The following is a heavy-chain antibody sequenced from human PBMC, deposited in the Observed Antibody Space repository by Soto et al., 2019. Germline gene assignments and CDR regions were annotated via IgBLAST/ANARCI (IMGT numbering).Heavy chain of an antibody. D-gene: IGHD6-19*01. CDR1: GGSISSSSYY. Sequence: QLQLQESGPGLVKPSETLSLTCTVSGGSISSSSYYWGWIRQPPGKGLEWIGTIYYSGSTYYNPSPKSRVSLSVDTSKNQFSLKLSSVTAADTAVFYCARRGSGGIAVAGTSFDYWGQGTLVTVSS. CDR3: ARRGSGGIAVAGTSFDY. CDR2: IYYSGST. J-gene: IGHJ4*02. V-gene: IGHV4-39*01.